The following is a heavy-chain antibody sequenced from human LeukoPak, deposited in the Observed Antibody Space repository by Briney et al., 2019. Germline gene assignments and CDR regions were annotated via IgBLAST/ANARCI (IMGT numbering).Heavy chain of an antibody. D-gene: IGHD4-17*01. CDR2: IRSKAYGGTT. J-gene: IGHJ4*02. CDR3: TRVDDYGDYVGIDY. Sequence: GGSLRLSCTASGFTFGDYAMSWFRQAPGEGLEWVGFIRSKAYGGTTEYAASVKGRFTISRDDSKSIAYLQMNSLKTEDTAVYYCTRVDDYGDYVGIDYWGQGTLVTVSS. V-gene: IGHV3-49*03. CDR1: GFTFGDYA.